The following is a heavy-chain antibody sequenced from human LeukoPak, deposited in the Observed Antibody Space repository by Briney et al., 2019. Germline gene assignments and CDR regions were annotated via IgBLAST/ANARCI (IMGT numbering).Heavy chain of an antibody. D-gene: IGHD6-13*01. CDR3: ARVSRGSSSWYGNDY. J-gene: IGHJ4*02. CDR2: IYYSGST. V-gene: IGHV4-59*01. CDR1: GGSISSYY. Sequence: PSETLSLTCTVSGGSISSYYWSWIRQPPGKGLEWIGYIYYSGSTNYNPSLKSRVTISVDTSKNQFSLKLSSVTAADTAVYYCARVSRGSSSWYGNDYWGQGTLVTVSS.